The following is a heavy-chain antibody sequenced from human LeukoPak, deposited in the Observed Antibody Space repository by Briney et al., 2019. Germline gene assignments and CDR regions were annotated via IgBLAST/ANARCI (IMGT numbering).Heavy chain of an antibody. CDR2: INTNTGNP. J-gene: IGHJ6*03. CDR1: GYTFTSYG. Sequence: GAPVKVSCKASGYTFTSYGISWVRQAPGQGLEWMGWINTNTGNPTYAQGFTGRFVFSLDTSVSTSYLQISSLKAEDTAVYYCARESYDSSGYYWVYYYMDVWGKGTTVTVSS. V-gene: IGHV7-4-1*02. D-gene: IGHD3-22*01. CDR3: ARESYDSSGYYWVYYYMDV.